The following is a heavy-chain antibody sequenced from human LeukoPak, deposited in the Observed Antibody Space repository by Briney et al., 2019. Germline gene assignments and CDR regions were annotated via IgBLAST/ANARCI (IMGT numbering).Heavy chain of an antibody. V-gene: IGHV3-9*01. D-gene: IGHD6-19*01. Sequence: GRSLRLSCAASGFTFDDYAMHWVRQAPGKGLEWVSGISWNSGSIGYADSVKGRFTISRDNSKNTLYLQMNSLRAEDTAVYYCARVGSVAHYYFDYWGQGTLVTVSS. CDR1: GFTFDDYA. CDR3: ARVGSVAHYYFDY. J-gene: IGHJ4*02. CDR2: ISWNSGSI.